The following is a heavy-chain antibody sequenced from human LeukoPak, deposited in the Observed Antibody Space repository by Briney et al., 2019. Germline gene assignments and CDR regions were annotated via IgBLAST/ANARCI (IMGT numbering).Heavy chain of an antibody. V-gene: IGHV3-30-3*01. CDR1: GFTFSSYA. D-gene: IGHD2-2*02. Sequence: PGGSLRLCCAASGFTFSSYAMHWVRQAPGKGLEWVAVISYDESNKYYADSVKGRFTISRDNSKNTLYLQMNSLRAEDTAVYYCARDAKSESYCSSTSCSTGYFQHWGQGTLVTVSS. CDR2: ISYDESNK. CDR3: ARDAKSESYCSSTSCSTGYFQH. J-gene: IGHJ1*01.